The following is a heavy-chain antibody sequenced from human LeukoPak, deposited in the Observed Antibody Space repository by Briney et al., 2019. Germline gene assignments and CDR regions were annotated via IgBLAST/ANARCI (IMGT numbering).Heavy chain of an antibody. J-gene: IGHJ4*02. V-gene: IGHV3-9*01. Sequence: GGSLRLSCAASGFTFDDYAMHWDRQAPGKGLEWVSGISWNSGSIGYADSVKGRFTISRDNAKNSLYLQMNSLRAEDTALYYCAKGSNFGGYGYGYFDYWGQGTLVTVSS. CDR1: GFTFDDYA. CDR2: ISWNSGSI. CDR3: AKGSNFGGYGYGYFDY. D-gene: IGHD5-18*01.